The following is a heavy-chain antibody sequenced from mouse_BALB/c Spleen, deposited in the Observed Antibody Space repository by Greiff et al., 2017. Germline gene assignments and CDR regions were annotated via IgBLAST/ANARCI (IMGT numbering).Heavy chain of an antibody. Sequence: LVKTGASVKISCKASGYSFTGYYMHWVKQSHGKSLEWIGYISCYNGATSYNQKFKGKATFTVDTSSSTAYMQFNSLTSEDSAVYYCARAIYYGSSSDYAMDYWGQGTSVTVSS. CDR3: ARAIYYGSSSDYAMDY. J-gene: IGHJ4*01. D-gene: IGHD1-1*01. V-gene: IGHV1S34*01. CDR2: ISCYNGAT. CDR1: GYSFTGYY.